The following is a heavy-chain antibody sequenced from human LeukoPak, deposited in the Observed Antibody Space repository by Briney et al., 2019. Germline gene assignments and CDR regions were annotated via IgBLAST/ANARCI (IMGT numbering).Heavy chain of an antibody. D-gene: IGHD3-22*01. V-gene: IGHV4-61*02. Sequence: SQTLSLTCAVSGGSISSGGYSWSWIRQPAGKGLEWIGRVHTSGESNYHPSLKTRVTMSADTSKNQFSLRLSSVTAADTAVYFCARENYFAGGGYGADFWGQGTLVTVSS. J-gene: IGHJ4*02. CDR1: GGSISSGGYS. CDR3: ARENYFAGGGYGADF. CDR2: VHTSGES.